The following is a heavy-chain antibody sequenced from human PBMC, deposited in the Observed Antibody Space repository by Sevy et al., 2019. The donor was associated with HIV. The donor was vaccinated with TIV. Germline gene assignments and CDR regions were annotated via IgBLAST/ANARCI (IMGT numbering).Heavy chain of an antibody. Sequence: GGSLRLSCAASGFTFSSYAMHWVRQAPGKGLEWVAVIPYDGSNKYYADSVKGRFTISRDNSKNTLYLQMNSLRAEDTAVYYCARGISSVRGVLNDAFDIWGQGTMVTVSS. CDR1: GFTFSSYA. CDR3: ARGISSVRGVLNDAFDI. J-gene: IGHJ3*02. CDR2: IPYDGSNK. V-gene: IGHV3-30*04. D-gene: IGHD3-10*01.